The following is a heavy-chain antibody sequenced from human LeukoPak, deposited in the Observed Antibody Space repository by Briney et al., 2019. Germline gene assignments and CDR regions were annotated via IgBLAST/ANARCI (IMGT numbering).Heavy chain of an antibody. V-gene: IGHV3-7*01. J-gene: IGHJ6*03. Sequence: PGGSLRLSCAASGFTFSSYWMSWVRQAPGKGLEWVANIKQDGSEKYYVDSVKGRFTISRDNAKNSLYLQMNSLRAEDTAVYYCARDQSGYSGYVRYYYYYMDVWGKGTTVTVSS. CDR1: GFTFSSYW. CDR3: ARDQSGYSGYVRYYYYYMDV. CDR2: IKQDGSEK. D-gene: IGHD5-12*01.